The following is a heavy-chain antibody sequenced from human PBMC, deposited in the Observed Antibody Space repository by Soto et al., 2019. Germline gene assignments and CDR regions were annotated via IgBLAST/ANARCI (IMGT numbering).Heavy chain of an antibody. CDR1: GFTFSSYG. CDR3: ARGDIGSFDY. V-gene: IGHV3-33*01. J-gene: IGHJ4*02. D-gene: IGHD5-12*01. Sequence: QVQLVESGGGVVQPGRSLRLSCAASGFTFSSYGMHWVRQAPGKGLEWVAVIWYDGSNKYYADSVKGRFTISRDNSKNTLYLQMNRLRAEDTAVYYCARGDIGSFDYWGQGTLVTVSS. CDR2: IWYDGSNK.